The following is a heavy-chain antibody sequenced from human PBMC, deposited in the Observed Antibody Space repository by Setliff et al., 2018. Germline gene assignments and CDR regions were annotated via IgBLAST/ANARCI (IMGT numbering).Heavy chain of an antibody. CDR3: ARRYFDSGSYFYFDY. D-gene: IGHD3-10*01. J-gene: IGHJ4*02. Sequence: NPSETLSLTCTVSGASTNSGDYYWSWIRQRPGKALEYIGYVDFSGKTDYNPSLKSRLTMSFDTSKNQFFLRLRSVSAADTAVYFCARRYFDSGSYFYFDYWGQGTLVTVSS. V-gene: IGHV4-30-4*08. CDR2: VDFSGKT. CDR1: GASTNSGDYY.